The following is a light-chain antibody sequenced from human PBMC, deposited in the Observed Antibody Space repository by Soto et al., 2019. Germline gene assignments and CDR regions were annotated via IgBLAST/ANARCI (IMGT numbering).Light chain of an antibody. V-gene: IGKV3-20*01. CDR3: QHTLKWPPT. CDR1: QSVSSSY. J-gene: IGKJ1*01. CDR2: GAS. Sequence: EIVLTQSPGTLSLSPWEIATLSCRASQSVSSSYLAWYQQKPGQAPRLLIYGASSRATGIPDRFSGSGSGTDFTLTISSLQSEDFALYYCQHTLKWPPTFGQGTKVDIK.